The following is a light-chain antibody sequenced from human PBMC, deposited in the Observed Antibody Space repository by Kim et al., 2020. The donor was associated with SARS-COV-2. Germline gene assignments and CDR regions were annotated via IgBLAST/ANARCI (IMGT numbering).Light chain of an antibody. CDR2: SAS. Sequence: ASVGDRVTITCRASQSISNSLAWYQQKPGKVPKVLIYSASALQSGVPSRFSGSGSGTDFTLTISSLQPEDVATYYCQKYNAAPWTFGQGTKVEIK. CDR1: QSISNS. CDR3: QKYNAAPWT. J-gene: IGKJ1*01. V-gene: IGKV1-27*01.